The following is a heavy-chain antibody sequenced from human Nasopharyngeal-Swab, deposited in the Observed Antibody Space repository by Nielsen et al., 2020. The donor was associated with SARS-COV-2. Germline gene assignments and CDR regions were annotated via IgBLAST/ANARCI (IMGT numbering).Heavy chain of an antibody. J-gene: IGHJ4*02. CDR1: GFSLSNARMG. CDR3: ARMTDYDFWSGYYIRSYFDY. CDR2: IFSNDEK. V-gene: IGHV2-26*01. D-gene: IGHD3-3*01. Sequence: SGPTLVKPTETLTLTCTVSGFSLSNARMGVSWIRQPPGKALEWLAHIFSNDEKSYSTSLKSRLTISKDTSKSQVVLTMTNMDPVDTATYYCARMTDYDFWSGYYIRSYFDYWGQGTLVTVSS.